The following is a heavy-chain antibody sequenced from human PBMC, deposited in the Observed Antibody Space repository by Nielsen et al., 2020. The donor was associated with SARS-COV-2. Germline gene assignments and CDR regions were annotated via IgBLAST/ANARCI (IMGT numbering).Heavy chain of an antibody. V-gene: IGHV4-59*13. CDR1: GGSFSGYY. CDR3: ASSADFWSGYPDY. J-gene: IGHJ4*02. D-gene: IGHD3-3*01. Sequence: ESLKISCAVYGGSFSGYYWSWIRQPPGKGLEWIGYIYYSGSTNYNPSLKSRVTISVDTSKNQFSLKLSSVTAADTAVYYCASSADFWSGYPDYWGQGTLVTVSS. CDR2: IYYSGST.